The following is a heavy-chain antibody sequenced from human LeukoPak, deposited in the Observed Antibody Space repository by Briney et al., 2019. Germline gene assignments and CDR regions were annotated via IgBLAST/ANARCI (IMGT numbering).Heavy chain of an antibody. D-gene: IGHD6-19*01. CDR2: FDPEDGET. Sequence: ASVKVSCKVSGYTLTELSMHWVRQAPGKGLEWMGGFDPEDGETIYAQKFQGGVTMTEDTSTDTAYMELSSLRSEDTAVYYCATDGWAVAGNTEYYFDYWGQRTLVTVSS. V-gene: IGHV1-24*01. CDR3: ATDGWAVAGNTEYYFDY. J-gene: IGHJ4*02. CDR1: GYTLTELS.